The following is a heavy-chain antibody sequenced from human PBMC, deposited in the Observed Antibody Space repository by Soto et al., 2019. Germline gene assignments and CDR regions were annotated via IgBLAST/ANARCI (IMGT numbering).Heavy chain of an antibody. CDR3: AHRVLRTVFGLVTTTAIYFDF. CDR1: GFSLTTSGVG. D-gene: IGHD3-3*01. Sequence: QITLNESGPTQVNPRQTLTLTCTFSGFSLTTSGVGVGWIRQSPGKAPEWLALIYWDDDKRYSPSLKSRLTITKDTPQNQVGLTMADLDPADTATYYCAHRVLRTVFGLVTTTAIYFDFWGQGTPVAVSS. CDR2: IYWDDDK. V-gene: IGHV2-5*02. J-gene: IGHJ4*02.